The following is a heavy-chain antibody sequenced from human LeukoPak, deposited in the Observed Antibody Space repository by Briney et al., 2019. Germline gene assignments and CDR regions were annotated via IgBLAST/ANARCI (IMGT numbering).Heavy chain of an antibody. CDR3: ARDGWLDS. V-gene: IGHV3-48*02. CDR1: GCTFSSNG. Sequence: QPGGSLRLSCAASGCTFSSNGMSWVRQAPRKGLDWVSCISSSSGAIYYADSVKGRFTISRDNAKNSLYLQMTSLRDEDTAVYYCARDGWLDSWGQGTLVTVSS. J-gene: IGHJ4*02. D-gene: IGHD6-19*01. CDR2: ISSSSGAI.